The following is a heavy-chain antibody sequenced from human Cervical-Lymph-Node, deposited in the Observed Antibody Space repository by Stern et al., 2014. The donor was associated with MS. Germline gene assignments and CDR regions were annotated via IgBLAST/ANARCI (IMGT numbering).Heavy chain of an antibody. CDR1: GFNFDDYY. CDR2: ISGSGATT. V-gene: IGHV3-11*01. Sequence: VQLVESGGGLVKPGGSLRLSCLASGFNFDDYYMSWIRQSPGKGLEWISYISGSGATTHFADSVKGRFTISRDNARNSLHLQMESLTADDTAVYYCVRDYLDTKGFDDYYGMDVWGRGTTVIVSS. D-gene: IGHD5-12*01. J-gene: IGHJ6*02. CDR3: VRDYLDTKGFDDYYGMDV.